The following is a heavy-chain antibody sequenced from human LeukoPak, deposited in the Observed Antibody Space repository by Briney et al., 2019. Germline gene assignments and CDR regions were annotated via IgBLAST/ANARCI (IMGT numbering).Heavy chain of an antibody. J-gene: IGHJ4*02. V-gene: IGHV3-23*01. CDR2: IRGSGDNT. Sequence: QAGGSLRLSCAASGFTFSSYAMSWVRQAPGKGLEWLSVIRGSGDNTYYADSVKGRFTISRDNSKSTLYLQMNSLRAEDTATYYCARGIGGPDYWGRGTLVTVSS. CDR3: ARGIGGPDY. D-gene: IGHD4-23*01. CDR1: GFTFSSYA.